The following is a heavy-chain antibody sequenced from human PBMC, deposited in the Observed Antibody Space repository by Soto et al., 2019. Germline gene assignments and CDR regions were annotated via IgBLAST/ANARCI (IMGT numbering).Heavy chain of an antibody. CDR1: GYTFTSHD. J-gene: IGHJ5*02. D-gene: IGHD2-2*01. Sequence: QVQLVQSGAEVKKPGASVKVSCKASGYTFTSHDINWMRQTTGQGLEWMGWMNPNSGHTNYAQKFPGRVTMTRDTSINTAYMELTNLRSEDTAIYYCASDMSTTWGQGTLVTVSS. V-gene: IGHV1-8*01. CDR2: MNPNSGHT. CDR3: ASDMSTT.